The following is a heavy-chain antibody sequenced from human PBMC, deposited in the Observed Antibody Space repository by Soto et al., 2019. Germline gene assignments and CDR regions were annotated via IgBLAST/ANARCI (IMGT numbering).Heavy chain of an antibody. D-gene: IGHD2-15*01. CDR3: ARGYDAGCHLRY. CDR1: GFSFSRDE. J-gene: IGHJ4*02. CDR2: IQNHGSPT. Sequence: EVHLEESGGGLVQPGGSLRLSCEASGFSFSRDEMKWVSQAPGKGLEWIAYIQNHGSPTHYADSVMVRFTFSRDTAKNALYLHMGSLTAESTVIYYCARGYDAGCHLRYCGQGVLVTVSS. V-gene: IGHV3-48*03.